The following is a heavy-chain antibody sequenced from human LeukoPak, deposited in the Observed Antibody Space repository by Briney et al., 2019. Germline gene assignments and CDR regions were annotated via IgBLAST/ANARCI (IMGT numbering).Heavy chain of an antibody. CDR3: AKDLSSGTGRGFDY. J-gene: IGHJ4*02. D-gene: IGHD3/OR15-3a*01. Sequence: GGSLRLSCAASGFTFSSYGMSWVRQAPGKGLEWVSAISGSGGSTYYADSVKGRFTISRDNSKNTLNSLRAEDTALYYCAKDLSSGTGRGFDYWGQGTLVTVSS. V-gene: IGHV3-23*01. CDR2: ISGSGGST. CDR1: GFTFSSYG.